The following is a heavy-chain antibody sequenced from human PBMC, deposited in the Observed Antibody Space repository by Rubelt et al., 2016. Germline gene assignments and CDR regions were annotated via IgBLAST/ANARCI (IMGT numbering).Heavy chain of an antibody. D-gene: IGHD6-19*01. J-gene: IGHJ2*01. Sequence: GSTGYSDSVKGRFTISRDNAKNSLYLQMNNLRAEDTALYHCARATVAGYWYFDLWGRGTLVTVSS. V-gene: IGHV3-20*01. CDR3: ARATVAGYWYFDL. CDR2: GST.